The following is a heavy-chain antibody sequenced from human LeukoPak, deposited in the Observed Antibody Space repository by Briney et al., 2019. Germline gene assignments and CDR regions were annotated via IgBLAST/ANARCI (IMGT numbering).Heavy chain of an antibody. Sequence: SETLSLTCSVSGASFNSIGYYWGWIRQLPGKGLEWIGNIHYSGTTYYNPSLKSRVTISVDTSKNQFSLKLTSVTDADTALYYCAKNTGSSYYWGQGILVNVSS. CDR2: IHYSGTT. D-gene: IGHD2/OR15-2a*01. J-gene: IGHJ4*02. CDR1: GASFNSIGYY. CDR3: AKNTGSSYY. V-gene: IGHV4-39*01.